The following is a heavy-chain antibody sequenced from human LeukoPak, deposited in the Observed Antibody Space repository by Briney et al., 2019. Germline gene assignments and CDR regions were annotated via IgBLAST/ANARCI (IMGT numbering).Heavy chain of an antibody. J-gene: IGHJ5*02. Sequence: SVKVSCKASGGTFSSYAISWVRQAPGQGLEWMGGIIPIFGTANYAQKFQGRVTMTRNTSISTAYMELSSLRSEDTAVYYCARGGLRYFDWLLTPNYNWFDPWGQGTLVTVSS. D-gene: IGHD3-9*01. CDR3: ARGGLRYFDWLLTPNYNWFDP. CDR2: IIPIFGTA. V-gene: IGHV1-69*05. CDR1: GGTFSSYA.